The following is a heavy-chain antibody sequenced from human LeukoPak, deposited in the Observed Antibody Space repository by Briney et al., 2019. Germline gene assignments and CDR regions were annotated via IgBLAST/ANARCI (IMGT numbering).Heavy chain of an antibody. V-gene: IGHV1-69*13. CDR2: IIPIFGTA. D-gene: IGHD3-10*01. CDR3: ASRVRGVIIDYYYGMDV. CDR1: GGTFSSYA. Sequence: SVKVSCKASGGTFSSYAISWVRQAPGQGLEWWGGIIPIFGTANYAQKFQGRVTITADESTSTAYMELSSLRSEDTAVYYCASRVRGVIIDYYYGMDVWGKGTTVTVSS. J-gene: IGHJ6*04.